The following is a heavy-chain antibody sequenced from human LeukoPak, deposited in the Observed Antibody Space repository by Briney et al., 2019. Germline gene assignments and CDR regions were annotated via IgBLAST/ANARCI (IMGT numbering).Heavy chain of an antibody. CDR2: IYPGDSDT. Sequence: GESLQISCKDSGYIFSTYWIGWVRQMPGKGLEWMGIIYPGDSDTRYSPSFQGQVTISADKSISTAYLQWSSLKASDTAMYYCARLAVAGTFSAFDIWGQGTMVTVSS. CDR3: ARLAVAGTFSAFDI. CDR1: GYIFSTYW. D-gene: IGHD6-19*01. V-gene: IGHV5-51*01. J-gene: IGHJ3*02.